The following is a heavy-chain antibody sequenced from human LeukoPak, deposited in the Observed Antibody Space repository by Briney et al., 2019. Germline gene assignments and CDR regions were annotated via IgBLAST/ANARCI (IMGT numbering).Heavy chain of an antibody. CDR1: GFTFSSYA. D-gene: IGHD6-13*01. J-gene: IGHJ6*02. CDR3: AKAYGAALYYYYGMDV. V-gene: IGHV3-23*01. CDR2: ISGSGGST. Sequence: GGSLRLSCAASGFTFSSYAMHWVRQAPGKGLEWVSSISGSGGSTNYADSVRGRFSISRDNSKNTLFLQMNSLRAEDTAVYYCAKAYGAALYYYYGMDVWGQGTTVTVSS.